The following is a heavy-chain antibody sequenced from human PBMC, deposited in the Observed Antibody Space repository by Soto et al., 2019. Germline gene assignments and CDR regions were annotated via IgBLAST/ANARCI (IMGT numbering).Heavy chain of an antibody. CDR3: AREYYDFWSGYYDGFDI. V-gene: IGHV3-11*01. J-gene: IGHJ3*02. CDR2: ISSSGSTI. Sequence: PGGSLRLSCAASGFTFSDYYMSWIRQAPGKGLEWVSYISSSGSTIYYADSVKGRFTISRDNAKNSLYLQMNSLRAEDTAVYYCAREYYDFWSGYYDGFDIWGQGTMVTVSS. D-gene: IGHD3-3*01. CDR1: GFTFSDYY.